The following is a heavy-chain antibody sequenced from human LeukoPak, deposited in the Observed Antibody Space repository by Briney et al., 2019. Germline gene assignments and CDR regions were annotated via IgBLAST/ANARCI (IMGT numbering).Heavy chain of an antibody. J-gene: IGHJ4*02. Sequence: SETLSVTCAVYGGSFSDYNWTWICQPPGKGLEWIGEIGHNGTTNYNPSLKGRVTISLDTSKNQFSLKLTSVTAADTAVYYCARPSGGTPFKRFDYWGEGILVTVSS. CDR1: GGSFSDYN. CDR2: IGHNGTT. D-gene: IGHD1-14*01. CDR3: ARPSGGTPFKRFDY. V-gene: IGHV4-34*01.